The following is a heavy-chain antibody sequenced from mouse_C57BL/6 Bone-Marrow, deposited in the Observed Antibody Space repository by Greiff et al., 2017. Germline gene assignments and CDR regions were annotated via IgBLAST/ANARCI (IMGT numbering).Heavy chain of an antibody. CDR1: GFNIKDDY. D-gene: IGHD1-1*01. J-gene: IGHJ2*01. Sequence: DQLQQSGAELVRPGASVKLSCTASGFNIKDDYMHWVKQRPEQGLEWIGWLDPENGDTEYASKFQGKATITADTSSNTAYLQLSSLTSEDTAVYYCTTVVHYWGQGTTLTVYS. CDR3: TTVVHY. CDR2: LDPENGDT. V-gene: IGHV14-4*01.